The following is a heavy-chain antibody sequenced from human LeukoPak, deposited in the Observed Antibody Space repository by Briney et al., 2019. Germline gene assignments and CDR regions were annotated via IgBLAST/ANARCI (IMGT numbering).Heavy chain of an antibody. D-gene: IGHD2-15*01. CDR1: GGTFSSYA. V-gene: IGHV1-69*13. CDR2: IIPIFGTA. J-gene: IGHJ5*02. CDR3: ARDDWLRYCSGGSCRFDP. Sequence: SVKVSCKASGGTFSSYATSGVRQAPGQGLEWMGGIIPIFGTANYAQNFQGRVTITADESTSTAYMELSSLRSDDTAVYYCARDDWLRYCSGGSCRFDPWGQGTRVTVSS.